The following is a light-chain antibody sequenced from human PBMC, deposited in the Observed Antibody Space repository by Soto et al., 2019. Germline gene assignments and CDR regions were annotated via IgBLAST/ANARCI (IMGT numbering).Light chain of an antibody. CDR2: SAS. CDR1: QSVSSN. V-gene: IGKV3-15*01. CDR3: QQYNNWPMYT. J-gene: IGKJ2*01. Sequence: EIVMTQSPATLSVSPGERATLSCRASQSVSSNLAWYQQKPGQPPGLLIYSASTRATGIPARFSGSGSGTEFTLTISSLQSEDFAVYYCQQYNNWPMYTFGQGTKLDLK.